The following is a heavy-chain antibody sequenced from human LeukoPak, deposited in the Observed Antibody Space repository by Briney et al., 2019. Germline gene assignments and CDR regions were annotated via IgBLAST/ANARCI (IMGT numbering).Heavy chain of an antibody. Sequence: GASVKVSCMVSGYTLTELSMHWVRPAPGEGREWMGRFDPEDGEKIYAQTFQGRFTMPEDTPTDTAYMELSSLRVEDTGVYFCWSSSYYYYFFMDVWGKGTTVTVSS. J-gene: IGHJ6*03. V-gene: IGHV1-24*01. CDR1: GYTLTELS. CDR3: WSSSYYYYFFMDV. CDR2: FDPEDGEK. D-gene: IGHD6-6*01.